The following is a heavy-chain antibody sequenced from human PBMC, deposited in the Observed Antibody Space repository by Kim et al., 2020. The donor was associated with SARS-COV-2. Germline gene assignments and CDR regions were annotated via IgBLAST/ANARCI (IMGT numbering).Heavy chain of an antibody. V-gene: IGHV3-9*01. CDR1: GFTFDDYA. CDR2: ISWNSGSI. CDR3: AKANYYDSSADTCFDY. Sequence: GGSLRLSCAASGFTFDDYAMHWVRQAPGKGLEWVSGISWNSGSIGYADSVKGRFTISRDNAKNSLYLQMNSLRAEDTALYYCAKANYYDSSADTCFDYWGQGTLVTVFS. J-gene: IGHJ4*02. D-gene: IGHD3-22*01.